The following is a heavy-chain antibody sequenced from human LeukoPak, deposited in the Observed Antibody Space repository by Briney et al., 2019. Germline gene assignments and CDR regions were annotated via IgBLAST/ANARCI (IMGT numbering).Heavy chain of an antibody. J-gene: IGHJ4*02. Sequence: ASVKLSCKPSGYTFTSSDINWGRQATGQGLEWMGWMNPNSGNTGYAQKFQGRVTMTRNTSISTAYMELSSLRSEDTAVYYCATRGYSGYSPFDYWGQGTLVTVSS. V-gene: IGHV1-8*01. CDR3: ATRGYSGYSPFDY. CDR2: MNPNSGNT. CDR1: GYTFTSSD. D-gene: IGHD5-12*01.